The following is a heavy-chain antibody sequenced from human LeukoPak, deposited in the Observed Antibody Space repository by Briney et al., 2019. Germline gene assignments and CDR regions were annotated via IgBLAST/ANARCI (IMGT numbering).Heavy chain of an antibody. V-gene: IGHV3-48*03. Sequence: QPGGSLRLPCGASGFFFSIYEMNWVRQAPGEGLEWVSYIGSAGNTIYYADPVRGRFTVSRDNAKNSLYLQMNSLRAEDTAVYYCTRPFYCSGGACYSGLGYWGQGTQVTVSS. CDR3: TRPFYCSGGACYSGLGY. D-gene: IGHD2-15*01. J-gene: IGHJ4*02. CDR2: IGSAGNTI. CDR1: GFFFSIYE.